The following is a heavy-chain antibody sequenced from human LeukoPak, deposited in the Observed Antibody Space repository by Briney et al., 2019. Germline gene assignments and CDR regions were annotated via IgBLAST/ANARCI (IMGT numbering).Heavy chain of an antibody. CDR3: ARLPRSRVGAAAGTYGMDV. CDR1: GFTFSSYG. J-gene: IGHJ6*02. V-gene: IGHV3-30*03. D-gene: IGHD6-13*01. Sequence: PGGSLRLSCAASGFTFSSYGMHWVRQAPGKGLEWVAVISYDGSNKYYADSVKGRFTISRDNSKNTLYLQMNSLRAEDTAVYYCARLPRSRVGAAAGTYGMDVWGQGTTVTVSS. CDR2: ISYDGSNK.